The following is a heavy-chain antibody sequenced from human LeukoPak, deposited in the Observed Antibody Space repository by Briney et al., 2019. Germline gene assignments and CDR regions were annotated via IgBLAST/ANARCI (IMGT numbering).Heavy chain of an antibody. V-gene: IGHV1-2*04. CDR2: INPNSGGT. J-gene: IGHJ4*02. CDR1: GYTFTGYY. Sequence: ASVKVSCKASGYTFTGYYMHWVRQAPGQGLEWMGWINPNSGGTNYAQMCQGWVTITRDTSISTAYMERSRLRSDDTAVYFCAREEIVVVVADVDYWGQGTLVTVS. D-gene: IGHD2-15*01. CDR3: AREEIVVVVADVDY.